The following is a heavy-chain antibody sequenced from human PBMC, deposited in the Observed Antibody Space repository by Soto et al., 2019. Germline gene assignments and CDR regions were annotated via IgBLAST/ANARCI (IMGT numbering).Heavy chain of an antibody. Sequence: EVQLVESGGGLVQPGGSLRLSCAASGFTFSSYWMHWVRQAPGKGLVWVSRIKSDGSGTSYADSVKGRLTISRDNAKNTRYMTVNSLRAEDTAVYYCARGDGDYYDGNGYLGRHWGQGALVTVSP. CDR3: ARGDGDYYDGNGYLGRH. CDR2: IKSDGSGT. D-gene: IGHD3-22*01. J-gene: IGHJ4*02. CDR1: GFTFSSYW. V-gene: IGHV3-74*01.